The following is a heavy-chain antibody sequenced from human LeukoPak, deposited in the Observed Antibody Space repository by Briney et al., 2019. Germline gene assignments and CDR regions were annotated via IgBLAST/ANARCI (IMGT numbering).Heavy chain of an antibody. V-gene: IGHV4-39*02. J-gene: IGHJ4*02. CDR3: AKDLGVFDYVWGSYVDY. CDR2: IYYSGST. Sequence: PSETLSLTCTVSGGSISSSSYYWGWIRQPPGKGLEWIGSIYYSGSTYYNPSLKSRVTISVDTSKNQFSLKLSSVTAADTAVYYCAKDLGVFDYVWGSYVDYWGQGTLVTVSS. CDR1: GGSISSSSYY. D-gene: IGHD3-16*01.